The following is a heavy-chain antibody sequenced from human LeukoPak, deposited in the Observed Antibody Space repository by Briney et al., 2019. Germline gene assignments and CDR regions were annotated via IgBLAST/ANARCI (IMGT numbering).Heavy chain of an antibody. V-gene: IGHV3-30*04. CDR2: ISYDGSNK. Sequence: PGGSLRLSCAASGFTFSSYAMHWVRQAPGKGLEWVAVISYDGSNKYYADSVKGRFTISRDNSENTLYLQMNSLRAEDTAVYYCAREGAGYFAFDIWGQGTMVTVSS. J-gene: IGHJ3*02. CDR3: AREGAGYFAFDI. D-gene: IGHD3-22*01. CDR1: GFTFSSYA.